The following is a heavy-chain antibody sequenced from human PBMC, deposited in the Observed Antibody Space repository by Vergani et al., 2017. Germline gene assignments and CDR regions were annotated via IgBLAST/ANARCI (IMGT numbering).Heavy chain of an antibody. V-gene: IGHV4-39*07. CDR3: ARDPGDYGDYGGGMDV. CDR2: IYYSGST. CDR1: GGSISSSSYY. Sequence: QLQLQESGPGLVKPSETLSLTCTVSGGSISSSSYYWGWIRQPPGKGLEWIGSIYYSGSTYYNPSLKSRVTIAVDTSKNQLSLKLSSVTAADTAVYYCARDPGDYGDYGGGMDVWGQGTTVTVSS. D-gene: IGHD4-17*01. J-gene: IGHJ6*02.